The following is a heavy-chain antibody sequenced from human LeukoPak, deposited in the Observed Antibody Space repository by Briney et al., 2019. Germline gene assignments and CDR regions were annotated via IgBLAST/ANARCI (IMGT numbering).Heavy chain of an antibody. V-gene: IGHV1-69*13. CDR3: ARERSFGVVIRNPGKYYFDY. CDR2: IIPIFGTA. CDR1: GGTFSSYA. Sequence: ASVKVSCKASGGTFSSYAISWVRQAPGQGLEWMGGIIPIFGTANYAQKFQGRVTITADESTSTAYMELSSLRSEDTAVYYCARERSFGVVIRNPGKYYFDYWGQGTLVTVSS. J-gene: IGHJ4*02. D-gene: IGHD3-3*01.